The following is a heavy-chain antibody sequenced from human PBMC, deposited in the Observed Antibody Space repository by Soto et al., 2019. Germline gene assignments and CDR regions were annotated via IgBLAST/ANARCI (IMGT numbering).Heavy chain of an antibody. CDR3: ARSFDSSGYYYGYYFDY. Sequence: SVKVSCKASGGTFSSYAISWLRQAPGQGLEWMGGIIPIFGTANYAQKFQGRVTITADESTSTAYMGLSSLRSEDTAVYYCARSFDSSGYYYGYYFDYWGQGTLVTVSS. J-gene: IGHJ4*02. V-gene: IGHV1-69*13. CDR1: GGTFSSYA. D-gene: IGHD3-22*01. CDR2: IIPIFGTA.